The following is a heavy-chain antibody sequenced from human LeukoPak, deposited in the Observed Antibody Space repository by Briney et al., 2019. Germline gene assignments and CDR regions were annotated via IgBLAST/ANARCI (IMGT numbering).Heavy chain of an antibody. V-gene: IGHV4-39*01. CDR3: ARQVSDYYYHYMDV. CDR2: IYYSGTT. J-gene: IGHJ6*03. Sequence: PSETLSLTCTVSGGSIISSTYYWGWVRQCPGMGLEWIGNIYYSGTTYYNPSLKSRVSISDDTSRNRFSLMLSSVTAADTAIYYCARQVSDYYYHYMDVWGEGTTVIVSS. CDR1: GGSIISSTYY.